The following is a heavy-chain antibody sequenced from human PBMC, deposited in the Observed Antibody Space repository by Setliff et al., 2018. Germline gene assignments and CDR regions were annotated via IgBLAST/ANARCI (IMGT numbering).Heavy chain of an antibody. V-gene: IGHV4-34*01. CDR1: GGSFSGYY. D-gene: IGHD4-17*01. Sequence: SETLSLTCAVYGGSFSGYYWSWIRQPPGKGLEWIGEINHSGSTNYNPSLKSRVTISVDTSKNQFSLKLSSVTAADTAVYYCARAPLRTLRYYYYMDVWGKGTTVTVSS. J-gene: IGHJ6*03. CDR3: ARAPLRTLRYYYYMDV. CDR2: INHSGST.